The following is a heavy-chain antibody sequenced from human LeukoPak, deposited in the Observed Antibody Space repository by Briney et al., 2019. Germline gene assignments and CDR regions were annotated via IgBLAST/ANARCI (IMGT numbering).Heavy chain of an antibody. CDR1: GYTFTCYY. V-gene: IGHV1-2*02. J-gene: IGHJ4*02. CDR3: ARVGSSGWYVHPTLDY. CDR2: INPNSGDT. Sequence: ASVKVSCKASGYTFTCYYMHWVRQAPGQGLEWMGWINPNSGDTNYAQKFQGRVTVTRDTSISTAYMELSWLSTDDTAVYYCARVGSSGWYVHPTLDYWGQGTLVTVSS. D-gene: IGHD6-19*01.